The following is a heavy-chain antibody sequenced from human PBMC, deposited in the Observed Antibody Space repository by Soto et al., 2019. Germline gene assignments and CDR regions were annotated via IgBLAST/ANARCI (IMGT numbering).Heavy chain of an antibody. D-gene: IGHD3-22*01. J-gene: IGHJ4*02. CDR2: ISKDSGRAT. Sequence: GGSLRLSCAASGFIFRDWFMSWIRQAPGKGLEWISYISKDSGRATRYADSVKGRFTISRDNAKNSLFLQMNSLRVEDTAIYYCAKGSSGYYYPHLDNWGQGTPVTVSS. CDR3: AKGSSGYYYPHLDN. V-gene: IGHV3-11*04. CDR1: GFIFRDWF.